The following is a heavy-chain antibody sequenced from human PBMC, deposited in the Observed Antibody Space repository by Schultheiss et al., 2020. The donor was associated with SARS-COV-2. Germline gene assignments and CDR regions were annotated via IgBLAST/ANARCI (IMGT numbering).Heavy chain of an antibody. J-gene: IGHJ6*02. V-gene: IGHV4-39*02. CDR1: GGSISSATYY. Sequence: SETLSLTCAVSGGSISSATYYWSWIRQHPGKGLEWIGHINNRGSTYYNPSLKSRVRLSVDTSKNHFSLRLSSVTAADAAVYYCARHPLPLTMSGVAPYFYHGMDVWGQGTTVTVSS. CDR2: INNRGST. D-gene: IGHD3-3*01. CDR3: ARHPLPLTMSGVAPYFYHGMDV.